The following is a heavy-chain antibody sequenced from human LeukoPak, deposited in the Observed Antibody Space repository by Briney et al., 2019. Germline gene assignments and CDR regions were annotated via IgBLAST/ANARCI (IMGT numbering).Heavy chain of an antibody. Sequence: ASVKVSFKASGYTFTGYYIHWVRQAPGQGLEWMGWMNPNSGGTIYAQKFQGRVTMTSDTSISTAYMELSWLRSDDTAFYYCARDGFVRDGSSGYWYFDLWGRGTLVTVSS. J-gene: IGHJ2*01. V-gene: IGHV1-2*02. CDR1: GYTFTGYY. CDR3: ARDGFVRDGSSGYWYFDL. D-gene: IGHD5-24*01. CDR2: MNPNSGGT.